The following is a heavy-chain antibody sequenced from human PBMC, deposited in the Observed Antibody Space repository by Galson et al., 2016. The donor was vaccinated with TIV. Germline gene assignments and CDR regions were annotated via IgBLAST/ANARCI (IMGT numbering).Heavy chain of an antibody. CDR3: ARGNDPGATYSLDY. D-gene: IGHD1-1*01. J-gene: IGHJ4*02. V-gene: IGHV3-7*01. CDR1: GFTFSRHW. CDR2: IKQDGDYK. Sequence: LRLSCAASGFTFSRHWMSWVRQAPGKGLEWVANIKQDGDYKYYVDSVKGRFTISRDDAKNSLYLQMNSLRAEDTAVYYCARGNDPGATYSLDYWGQGTLVTVSS.